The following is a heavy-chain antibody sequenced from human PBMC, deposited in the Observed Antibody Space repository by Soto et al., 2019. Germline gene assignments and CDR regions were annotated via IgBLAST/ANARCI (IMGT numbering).Heavy chain of an antibody. V-gene: IGHV4-61*01. CDR2: IYYSGST. J-gene: IGHJ4*02. D-gene: IGHD6-19*01. CDR3: ARSGSGSGWL. Sequence: QVQLQESGPGLVKPSETLSLTCTVSGGSGSSGRFYWSWIRQPPGKGLEWIGYIYYSGSTKYNTSLRSRVTISVDTSKNQCSLKLTSVTAADTAVYYCARSGSGSGWLGGQGTLVTVSS. CDR1: GGSGSSGRFY.